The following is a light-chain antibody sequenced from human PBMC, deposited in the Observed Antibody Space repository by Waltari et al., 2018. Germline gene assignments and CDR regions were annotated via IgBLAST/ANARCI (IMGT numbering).Light chain of an antibody. CDR2: DVS. CDR1: SSDVGGYKS. CDR3: SSYTSSTVV. V-gene: IGLV2-14*03. Sequence: QSALTQPASVSGSPGQSITISCTGTSSDVGGYKSVSWYQQNPGKAPKLLIYDVSNRPSGVPNRFSGSKSGNTASLTISGLQAADEADYYCSSYTSSTVVFGGVTKLTVL. J-gene: IGLJ3*02.